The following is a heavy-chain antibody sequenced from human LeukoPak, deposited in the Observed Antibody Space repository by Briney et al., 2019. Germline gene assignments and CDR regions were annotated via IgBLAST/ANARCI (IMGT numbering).Heavy chain of an antibody. V-gene: IGHV3-7*01. CDR2: IKQDGGEK. D-gene: IGHD2-2*01. CDR3: ARDSFVLPAATFDY. Sequence: GGSLRLSCAASGFTFSSYSMNWVRQAPGKGLEWVANIKQDGGEKYYVDSVKGRFTISRDNAKNSLYLQMNSLKDEDTAVYYCARDSFVLPAATFDYWGQGTLVTVSS. J-gene: IGHJ4*02. CDR1: GFTFSSYS.